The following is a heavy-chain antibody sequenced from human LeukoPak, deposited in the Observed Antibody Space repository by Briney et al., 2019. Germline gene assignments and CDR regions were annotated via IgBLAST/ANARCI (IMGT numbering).Heavy chain of an antibody. CDR2: ISGSGGST. Sequence: GSLRLSCAASGFTFSSYAMSWVRQAPGKGLEWVSAISGSGGSTYYADSVKGRFTISRDNSKNTLYLQMNSLRAEDTAVYYCAKGTLRSHHYYYYYGMDVWGQGTTVTVSS. D-gene: IGHD1/OR15-1a*01. J-gene: IGHJ6*02. CDR3: AKGTLRSHHYYYYYGMDV. V-gene: IGHV3-23*01. CDR1: GFTFSSYA.